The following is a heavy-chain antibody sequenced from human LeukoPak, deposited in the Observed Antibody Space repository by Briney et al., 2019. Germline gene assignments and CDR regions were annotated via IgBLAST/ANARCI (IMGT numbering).Heavy chain of an antibody. CDR1: GFSFSSYA. CDR3: VRDQGDARNRFKGVGHHMDV. V-gene: IGHV3-30*01. J-gene: IGHJ6*03. CDR2: ISYDGRYQ. Sequence: PGGSLRLSCAASGFSFSSYAIHWVRQAPGGGLDWVAVISYDGRYQYYADAVKGRFLTSRDNFVDTLYLQMNSLRPEDTAIYYCVRDQGDARNRFKGVGHHMDVWGKGTTVTVSS. D-gene: IGHD3-3*01.